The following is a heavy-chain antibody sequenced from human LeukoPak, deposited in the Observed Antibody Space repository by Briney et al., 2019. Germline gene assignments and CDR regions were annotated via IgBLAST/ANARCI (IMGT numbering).Heavy chain of an antibody. D-gene: IGHD5-12*01. CDR1: GFTFGDYA. CDR3: TRDHAVRTVDQGPDYYGMDV. J-gene: IGHJ6*02. V-gene: IGHV3-49*03. CDR2: IRSKAYGGTT. Sequence: PGRSLRLSCTASGFTFGDYAMSWFRQAPGKGLEWVGFIRSKAYGGTTEYAASVKGRFTISRDDSKSIAYLQMNSLKTEDTAVYYCTRDHAVRTVDQGPDYYGMDVWGQGTTVTVSS.